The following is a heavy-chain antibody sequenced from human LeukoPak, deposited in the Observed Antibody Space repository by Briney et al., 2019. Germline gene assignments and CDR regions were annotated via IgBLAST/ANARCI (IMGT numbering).Heavy chain of an antibody. CDR2: IYYSGST. J-gene: IGHJ5*02. V-gene: IGHV4-59*11. CDR3: ARDRPGYCSSTSCYQTNNWFDP. Sequence: SETLSLTCTVSGGSISSHYWSWIRQPPGKGLEWIGYIYYSGSTNYNPSLKSRVTISVDTSKNQFSLKLSSVTAADTAVYYCARDRPGYCSSTSCYQTNNWFDPWGQGILVTVSS. CDR1: GGSISSHY. D-gene: IGHD2-2*01.